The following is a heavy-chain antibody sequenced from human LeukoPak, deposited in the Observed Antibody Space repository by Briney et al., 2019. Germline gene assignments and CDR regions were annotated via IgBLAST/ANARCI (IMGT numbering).Heavy chain of an antibody. CDR3: ARTFSESYYYYGMDV. V-gene: IGHV4-59*01. J-gene: IGHJ6*02. CDR1: GGSISSYY. D-gene: IGHD1-26*01. Sequence: PSETLSLTCTVSGGSISSYYWSWIRQPPGKGLEWIGYIYSSGSTNYNPSLKSRVTISVDTSKNQFSLKLSSVTAADTAVYYCARTFSESYYYYGMDVWGQGTTVTVSS. CDR2: IYSSGST.